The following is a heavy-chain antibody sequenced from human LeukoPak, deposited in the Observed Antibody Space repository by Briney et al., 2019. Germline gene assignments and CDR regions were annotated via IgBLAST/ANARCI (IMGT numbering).Heavy chain of an antibody. CDR2: ISYGGSNK. Sequence: GGSLRLSCAASGFTFSSYGMHGVRQAPGKGLEWVAVISYGGSNKYYADSVKGRFTISRDNSKNTLYLQMNSLRAEDTAVYYCAKDDVAKGNYYYYGMDVWGQGTTVTVSS. CDR1: GFTFSSYG. CDR3: AKDDVAKGNYYYYGMDV. V-gene: IGHV3-30*18. D-gene: IGHD2/OR15-2a*01. J-gene: IGHJ6*02.